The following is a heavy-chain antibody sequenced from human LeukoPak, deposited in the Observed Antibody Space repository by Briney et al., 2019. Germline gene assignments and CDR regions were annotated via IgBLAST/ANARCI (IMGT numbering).Heavy chain of an antibody. J-gene: IGHJ4*02. D-gene: IGHD6-13*01. CDR3: ARGGRPGYSSSWYDY. Sequence: ASVKVSCKASGGTFSSYAISWVRQAPGQGLEWMGRIIPILGIANYAQKFQGRVTITADKSTSTAYMELSSLRSEDTAVYYCARGGRPGYSSSWYDYWGQGTLVTVSS. V-gene: IGHV1-69*04. CDR1: GGTFSSYA. CDR2: IIPILGIA.